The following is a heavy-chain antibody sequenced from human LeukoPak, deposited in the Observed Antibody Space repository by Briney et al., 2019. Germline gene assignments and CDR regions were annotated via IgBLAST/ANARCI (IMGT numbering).Heavy chain of an antibody. J-gene: IGHJ6*02. CDR1: GDSVSSISVA. V-gene: IGHV6-1*01. CDR3: SLARSEYHYGMDV. Sequence: SQTLSLTCAISGDSVSSISVAWNWIRQSRSRGLEWRVRTYYRSKCSYEYAFCVKCQINISPDTSKNQFSLQLTSVTPEDTAVYYCSLARSEYHYGMDVWGQGTTVTVSS. CDR2: TYYRSKCSY.